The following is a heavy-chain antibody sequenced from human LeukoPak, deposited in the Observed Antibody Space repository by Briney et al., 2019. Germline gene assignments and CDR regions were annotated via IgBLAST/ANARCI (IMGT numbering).Heavy chain of an antibody. CDR3: ARRDYGGKHFDY. CDR2: IYAGDSDT. CDR1: GYSISNYW. D-gene: IGHD4-23*01. J-gene: IGHJ4*02. Sequence: GESLKISCKGSGYSISNYWIGWVRQKPGKGLEWMGMIYAGDSDTRYSPSFEGQVTISVDKSISTAYLQWGSLKASDTAMYYCARRDYGGKHFDYWGQGTLVTVSS. V-gene: IGHV5-51*01.